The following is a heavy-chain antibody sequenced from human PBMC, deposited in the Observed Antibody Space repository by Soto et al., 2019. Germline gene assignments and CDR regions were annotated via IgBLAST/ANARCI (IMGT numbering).Heavy chain of an antibody. V-gene: IGHV3-33*01. CDR2: IWYDGSNK. J-gene: IGHJ5*02. D-gene: IGHD2-2*01. Sequence: QVQLVESGGGVVQPGRSLRLSCAASGFTFSSYGMHWVRQAPGKGLEWVAVIWYDGSNKYYADSVKGRFTISRDNSKNTLYLQMNSLRADDTAVYYCAREGRAFSSSCYAGCWFDLWGQGTLVTVSS. CDR3: AREGRAFSSSCYAGCWFDL. CDR1: GFTFSSYG.